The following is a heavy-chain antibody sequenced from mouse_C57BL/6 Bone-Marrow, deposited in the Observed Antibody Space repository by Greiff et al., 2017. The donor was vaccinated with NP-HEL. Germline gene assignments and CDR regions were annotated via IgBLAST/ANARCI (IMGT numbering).Heavy chain of an antibody. CDR3: AREGMVTTVDY. CDR2: IYPGSGST. V-gene: IGHV1-55*01. Sequence: QVQLQQPGAELVKPGASVKMSCKASGYTFTSYWITWVKQRPGQGLEWIGDIYPGSGSTNYNEKFKSKATLTVDTSSSTAYMQLSSLTFEDSAVYYCAREGMVTTVDYWGQGTTLTVSS. CDR1: GYTFTSYW. J-gene: IGHJ2*01. D-gene: IGHD2-2*01.